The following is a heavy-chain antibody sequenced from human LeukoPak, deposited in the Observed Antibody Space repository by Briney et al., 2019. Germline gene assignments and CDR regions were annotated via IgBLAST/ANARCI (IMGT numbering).Heavy chain of an antibody. CDR2: IFHGGST. D-gene: IGHD3-10*01. J-gene: IGHJ4*02. CDR3: ARRAGYGSGSYY. CDR1: GGSISSYY. V-gene: IGHV4-59*08. Sequence: SETLSLTCTVSGGSISSYYWSWIRQPPGKGLEWIGYIFHGGSTNYNPSLKSRVTISVDTSKNQFSLKLSSVTAADTAVYYCARRAGYGSGSYYWGQGTLVTVSS.